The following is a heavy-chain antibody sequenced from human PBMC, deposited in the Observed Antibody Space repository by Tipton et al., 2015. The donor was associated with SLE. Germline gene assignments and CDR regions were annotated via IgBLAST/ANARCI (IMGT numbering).Heavy chain of an antibody. CDR1: GFTFSSYW. CDR2: IKQDGSEK. D-gene: IGHD2-2*02. J-gene: IGHJ3*01. V-gene: IGHV3-7*01. CDR3: AREGDCASTACYTAAFDL. Sequence: SLRLSCAASGFTFSSYWMSWVRQAPGKGLEWVANIKQDGSEKYYVDSVKGRFTISRDNAKNSLYLQMDSLRAEDTALYYCAREGDCASTACYTAAFDLWGQGTMVTVSS.